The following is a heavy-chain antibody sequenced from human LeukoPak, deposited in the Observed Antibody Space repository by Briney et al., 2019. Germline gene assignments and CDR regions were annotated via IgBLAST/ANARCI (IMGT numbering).Heavy chain of an antibody. Sequence: GGSLRLSCAASGFTFSSYEMHWVRQAPGKGLEWVSYISSSGSTIYYADSVKGRFTISRDNAKNSLYLQMNSLRAEDTAVYSCAKPSYSSGWYIDYWGQGTLVTVSS. CDR3: AKPSYSSGWYIDY. J-gene: IGHJ4*02. CDR1: GFTFSSYE. V-gene: IGHV3-48*03. CDR2: ISSSGSTI. D-gene: IGHD6-19*01.